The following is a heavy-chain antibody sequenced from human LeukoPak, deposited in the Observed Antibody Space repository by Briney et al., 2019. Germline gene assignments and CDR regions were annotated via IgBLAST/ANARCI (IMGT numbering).Heavy chain of an antibody. V-gene: IGHV4-61*01. D-gene: IGHD3-10*01. CDR3: ARVLYGSGTYYFDY. J-gene: IGHJ4*02. CDR1: GGSVSSGSNY. Sequence: SETLSLTCTVSGGSVSSGSNYWSWIRQPPGKGLEWIGYIHYSGSTSHNPALKSRVTISVDTSKNQFSLKLSSVTAADTAVYYCARVLYGSGTYYFDYWGQGTLVTVSS. CDR2: IHYSGST.